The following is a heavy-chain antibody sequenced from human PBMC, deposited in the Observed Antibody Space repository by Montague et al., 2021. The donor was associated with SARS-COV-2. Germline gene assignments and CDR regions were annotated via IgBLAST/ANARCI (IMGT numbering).Heavy chain of an antibody. D-gene: IGHD3-10*01. J-gene: IGHJ6*02. Sequence: SLRLSCAASGFTVSSNYMSWVRQAPGKGLEWISVIYSGGSTYYADSVKGRFTISSDNSKNTLYLQMNSLRAEDTAVYYCARDQRRYGSGSYFGLHYYYYGMDVWGQGTTVTVSS. CDR2: IYSGGST. CDR3: ARDQRRYGSGSYFGLHYYYYGMDV. V-gene: IGHV3-66*02. CDR1: GFTVSSNY.